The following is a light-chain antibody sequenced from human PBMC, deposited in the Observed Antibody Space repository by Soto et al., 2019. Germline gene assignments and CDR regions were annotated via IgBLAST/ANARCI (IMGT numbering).Light chain of an antibody. V-gene: IGKV3-20*01. CDR1: QSVSNF. J-gene: IGKJ1*01. CDR2: DAS. CDR3: QQYGDSPQT. Sequence: EIVLTQSPATLSLSPGERATLTCRASQSVSNFLAWYQHKPGQAPRLLIYDASIRAAGVPARFSGSGSGTDFSLTITRLEPEDFAVYYCQQYGDSPQTFGPGTKVDIK.